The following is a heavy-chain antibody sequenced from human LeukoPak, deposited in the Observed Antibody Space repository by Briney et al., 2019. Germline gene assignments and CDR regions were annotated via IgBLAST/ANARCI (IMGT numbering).Heavy chain of an antibody. CDR3: VRGMDV. Sequence: GGSLRLSCAASGFTFTSYTMNWVRQAPGRGLEWISYIMRTADVASYADSVEGRFTISRDDAKNSLYLQMNSLRAEDTAVYYCVRGMDVWGQGTTVTVSS. J-gene: IGHJ6*02. V-gene: IGHV3-48*01. CDR2: IMRTADVA. CDR1: GFTFTSYT.